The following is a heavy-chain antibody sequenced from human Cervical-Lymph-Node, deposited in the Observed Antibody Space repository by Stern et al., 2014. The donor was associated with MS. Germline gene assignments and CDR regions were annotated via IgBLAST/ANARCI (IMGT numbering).Heavy chain of an antibody. V-gene: IGHV3-11*01. Sequence: VQLVESGGGLVKPGGSLRLSCEASGFSFSDYYMSWIRQAPGKGLEWLSYIGSRGSSVYYAESVKCRFTISRDNARNSLFLQMDSLKSEDTALYYCARGPHYGDKRNWFDPWGQGILVTVSS. D-gene: IGHD4-17*01. CDR3: ARGPHYGDKRNWFDP. J-gene: IGHJ5*02. CDR2: IGSRGSSV. CDR1: GFSFSDYY.